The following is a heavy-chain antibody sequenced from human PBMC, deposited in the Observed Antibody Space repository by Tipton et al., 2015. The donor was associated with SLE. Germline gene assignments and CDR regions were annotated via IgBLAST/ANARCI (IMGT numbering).Heavy chain of an antibody. J-gene: IGHJ2*01. CDR2: INHSGST. CDR3: ARGLYGSGSSNWYFDL. V-gene: IGHV4-34*01. CDR1: GGSISSYF. Sequence: GLVKPSETLSLTCTVSGGSISSYFWTWIRQPPGKGLEWIGEINHSGSTNYNPSLKSRVTISVDTSKNQFSLKLSSVTAADTAVYYCARGLYGSGSSNWYFDLWGRGTLVTVSS. D-gene: IGHD3-10*01.